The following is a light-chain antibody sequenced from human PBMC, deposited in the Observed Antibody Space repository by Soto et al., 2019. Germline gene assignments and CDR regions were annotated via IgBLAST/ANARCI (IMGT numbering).Light chain of an antibody. Sequence: DIVMTQSLLSLPVTPGEPASISCRSSQSLLHSNGYNYLDWYLQKPGQSPQLLIYLGSNRASGVPDRFSGSGSGTDFTLKISRVEAEDVGVYYCMQALQTSFTFGPGTKVDIK. V-gene: IGKV2-28*01. CDR2: LGS. J-gene: IGKJ3*01. CDR1: QSLLHSNGYNY. CDR3: MQALQTSFT.